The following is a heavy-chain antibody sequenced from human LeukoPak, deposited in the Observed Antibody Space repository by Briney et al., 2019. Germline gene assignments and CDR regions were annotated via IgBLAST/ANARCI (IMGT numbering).Heavy chain of an antibody. Sequence: SETLSLTCTVSGGTISRYYWSWIXQPPXXXLXWIAYIDYSGSTNYNPSIKSRLPISLDASKNQFSLKLSSVTAADTAVYYCARDRRRDLLHAFDIWGQGTMVTVSS. CDR3: ARDRRRDLLHAFDI. J-gene: IGHJ3*02. CDR2: IDYSGST. V-gene: IGHV4-59*01. CDR1: GGTISRYY. D-gene: IGHD1-26*01.